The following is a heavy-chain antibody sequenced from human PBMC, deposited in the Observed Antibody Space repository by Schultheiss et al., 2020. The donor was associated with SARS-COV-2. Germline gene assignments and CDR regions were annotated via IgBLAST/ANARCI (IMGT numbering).Heavy chain of an antibody. D-gene: IGHD3-3*01. V-gene: IGHV4-30-2*03. CDR2: IYYSGST. CDR1: GGSISSGGYS. Sequence: SQTLSLTCAVSGGSISSGGYSWSWIRQPPGKGLEWIGSIYYSGSTYYNPSLKSRVTISVDRSKNQFSLKLSSVTAADTAVYYCARPGGDFWSGYQFDYWGQGTLVTVSS. J-gene: IGHJ4*02. CDR3: ARPGGDFWSGYQFDY.